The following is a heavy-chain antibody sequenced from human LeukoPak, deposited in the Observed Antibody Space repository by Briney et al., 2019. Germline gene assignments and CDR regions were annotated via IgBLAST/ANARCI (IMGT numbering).Heavy chain of an antibody. J-gene: IGHJ4*02. CDR2: IYYSGST. V-gene: IGHV4-59*01. CDR1: GDSISSYY. Sequence: SETLSLTCTVSGDSISSYYWSWIRQPPGKGLEWIGYIYYSGSTNYNPSLKSRVTISVDTSKNQFSLKLSSVTAADTAVYYCARVPYSSSSPAFDYWGQGTLVTVSS. CDR3: ARVPYSSSSPAFDY. D-gene: IGHD6-6*01.